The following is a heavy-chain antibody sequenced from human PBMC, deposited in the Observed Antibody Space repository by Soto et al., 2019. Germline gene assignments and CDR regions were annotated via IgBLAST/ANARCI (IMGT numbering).Heavy chain of an antibody. CDR1: GFTFSSYG. J-gene: IGHJ6*02. Sequence: WGSLRLSCAASGFTFSSYGMHWVRQAPGKGLEWVAVISYDGSNKYYADSVKGRFTISRDNSKNTLYLQMNSLRAEDTAVYYCAKDTYDFWSGYYLYYYYYGMDVWGQGTTVTVSS. D-gene: IGHD3-3*01. V-gene: IGHV3-30*18. CDR3: AKDTYDFWSGYYLYYYYYGMDV. CDR2: ISYDGSNK.